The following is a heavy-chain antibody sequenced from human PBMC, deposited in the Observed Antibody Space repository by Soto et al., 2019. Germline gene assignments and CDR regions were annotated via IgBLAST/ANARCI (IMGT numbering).Heavy chain of an antibody. CDR3: LGDWLHP. J-gene: IGHJ5*02. CDR2: IKSESVGGTT. Sequence: EVQLVASGGDLVKPGGSLRLACAGSGFSFRNAWMSWVRQAPGKGPEWIGRIKSESVGGTTDYAARVKGRFTVSRDDSKNTVYLHMSSLKIEDTAVYYCLGDWLHPWGQGTLVTVSS. D-gene: IGHD7-27*01. V-gene: IGHV3-15*05. CDR1: GFSFRNAW.